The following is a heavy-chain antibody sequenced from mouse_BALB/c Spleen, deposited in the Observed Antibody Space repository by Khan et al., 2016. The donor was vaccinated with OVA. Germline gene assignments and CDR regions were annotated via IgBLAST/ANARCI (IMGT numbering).Heavy chain of an antibody. CDR2: IRLKSDDIVT. CDR3: WILQ. D-gene: IGHD6-1*01. V-gene: IGHV6-6*02. CDR1: GFTFSNYW. Sequence: EVKLEESGGGLVQPGGSMKLSCVASGFTFSNYWMNWVRPSPQKGLEWVAEIRLKSDDIVTHYAESVKGTFTISRAASKSSVYLQMNNLRAEDTGIYYCWILQWGQGTTLTVSS. J-gene: IGHJ2*01.